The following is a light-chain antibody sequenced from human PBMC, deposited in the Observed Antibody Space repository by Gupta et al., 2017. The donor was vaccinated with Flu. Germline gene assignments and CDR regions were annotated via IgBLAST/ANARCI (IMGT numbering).Light chain of an antibody. V-gene: IGLV2-14*01. CDR3: SSYTSRGTLVI. Sequence: SRFSGSKSGNTASLTISGLQAEDEADYFCSSYTSRGTLVIFGGGTKLTVL. J-gene: IGLJ2*01.